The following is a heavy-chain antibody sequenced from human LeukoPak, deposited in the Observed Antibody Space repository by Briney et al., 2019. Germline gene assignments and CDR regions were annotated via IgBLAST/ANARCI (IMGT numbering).Heavy chain of an antibody. J-gene: IGHJ4*02. CDR3: ARDPPYYYDSSGYYGDY. CDR1: GFTFSSYA. Sequence: GGSLRLSCAASGFTFSSYAMLWVRQAPGKGLEWVADISYDGRNKYYADSVKGRFTISRDNSKNTLYLQMNSLRAEDTAVNYCARDPPYYYDSSGYYGDYWGQGTLVTVSS. V-gene: IGHV3-30*04. CDR2: ISYDGRNK. D-gene: IGHD3-22*01.